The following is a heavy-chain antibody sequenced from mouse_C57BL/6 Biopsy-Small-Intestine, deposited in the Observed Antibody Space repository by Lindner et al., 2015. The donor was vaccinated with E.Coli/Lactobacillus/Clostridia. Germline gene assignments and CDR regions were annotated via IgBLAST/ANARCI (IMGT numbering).Heavy chain of an antibody. CDR1: RYTFTGYY. J-gene: IGHJ1*01. V-gene: IGHV1-53*01. D-gene: IGHD1-1*02. Sequence: SVKVSCKASRYTFTGYYMHWVRQAPGQGLEWMGWINPSSGGTNYAQKFQGRVTMTRDTSISTAYMELSRLRSDDTAVYYCARGALAGYYGSGSYYNDYGLDVWGQGTMVTVSS. CDR2: INPSSGGT. CDR3: ARGALAGYYGSGSYYNDYGLDV.